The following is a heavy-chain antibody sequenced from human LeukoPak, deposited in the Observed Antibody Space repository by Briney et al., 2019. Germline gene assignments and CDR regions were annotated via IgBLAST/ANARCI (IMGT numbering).Heavy chain of an antibody. CDR2: MNPNSGNT. Sequence: ASVKVSCKASGYTFTSYDINWVRQATGQGLEWMGWMNPNSGNTGYAQKFQGRVTMTRNTSISTAYMELSSLRSEDTAVYYCARAHLHKMSIFVVVIIPENYYYYGMDVWGQGTTVTVSS. CDR1: GYTFTSYD. D-gene: IGHD3-3*01. CDR3: ARAHLHKMSIFVVVIIPENYYYYGMDV. J-gene: IGHJ6*02. V-gene: IGHV1-8*01.